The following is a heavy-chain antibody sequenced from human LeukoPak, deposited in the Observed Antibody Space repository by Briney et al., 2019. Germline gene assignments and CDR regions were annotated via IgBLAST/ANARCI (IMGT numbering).Heavy chain of an antibody. CDR3: ARSFTYGPDY. Sequence: PGGSLRLSCAASGFTFSDYYMSWIRQAPGEGLEWVSYIGGSSGYTDYAGSVKGRFTISRDNAKNTLYLQMNSLRAEDTAVYFCARSFTYGPDYWGQGTLVTVSS. J-gene: IGHJ4*02. V-gene: IGHV3-11*06. CDR1: GFTFSDYY. CDR2: IGGSSGYT. D-gene: IGHD3-16*01.